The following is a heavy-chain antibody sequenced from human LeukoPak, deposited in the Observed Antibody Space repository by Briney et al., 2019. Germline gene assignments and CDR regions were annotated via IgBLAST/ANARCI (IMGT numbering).Heavy chain of an antibody. CDR3: ARGPQWRGDYYYMDV. CDR1: GYSFTNFD. D-gene: IGHD6-19*01. Sequence: ASVKVSCKASGYSFTNFDINWVRQATGQGVEWMGWMNPNSGNKGYAQKFQGRVTMTMNTSITTAYMELSSLRSEDTAVYYCARGPQWRGDYYYMDVWGRGTTVTVSS. CDR2: MNPNSGNK. J-gene: IGHJ6*03. V-gene: IGHV1-8*01.